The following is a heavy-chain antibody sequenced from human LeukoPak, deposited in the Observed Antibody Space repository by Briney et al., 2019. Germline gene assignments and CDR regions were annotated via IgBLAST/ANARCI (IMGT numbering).Heavy chain of an antibody. CDR2: INPSSGGT. D-gene: IGHD6-6*01. CDR3: ARDYSTSSLYYFDY. CDR1: GYTFTGYY. J-gene: IGHJ4*02. Sequence: ASVKVSCKASGYTFTGYYIHWVRQAPGQGLEWMGRINPSSGGTNDAQKFQGRVTMTRDTSISTAYMELSRLRSDDTAVYYCARDYSTSSLYYFDYWGQGTLVTVSS. V-gene: IGHV1-2*02.